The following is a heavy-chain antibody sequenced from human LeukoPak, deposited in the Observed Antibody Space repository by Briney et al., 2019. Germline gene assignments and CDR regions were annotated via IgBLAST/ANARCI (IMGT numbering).Heavy chain of an antibody. Sequence: GGSLRLSCAASGFTFSSYWMSWVRQAPGKGLEWVSYISSGSSTIYYADSVKGRFTISRDNAKNSLYLQMNSLRAEDTAVYYCARDPRGYSNDYWGQGTLVTVSS. D-gene: IGHD3-9*01. J-gene: IGHJ4*02. V-gene: IGHV3-48*01. CDR3: ARDPRGYSNDY. CDR2: ISSGSSTI. CDR1: GFTFSSYW.